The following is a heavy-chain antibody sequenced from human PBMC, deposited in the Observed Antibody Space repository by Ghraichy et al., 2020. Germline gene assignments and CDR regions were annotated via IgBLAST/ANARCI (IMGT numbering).Heavy chain of an antibody. J-gene: IGHJ4*02. CDR1: GFTFSSYD. CDR2: IGTAGDP. V-gene: IGHV3-13*05. CDR3: ARGRFIAVAGTGGGLPYFDY. Sequence: GGSLRLSCAASGFTFSSYDMHWVRQATGKGLEWVSAIGTAGDPYYPGSVKGRFTISRENAKNSLYLQMNSLRAGDTAVYYCARGRFIAVAGTGGGLPYFDYWGQGTLVTVSS. D-gene: IGHD6-19*01.